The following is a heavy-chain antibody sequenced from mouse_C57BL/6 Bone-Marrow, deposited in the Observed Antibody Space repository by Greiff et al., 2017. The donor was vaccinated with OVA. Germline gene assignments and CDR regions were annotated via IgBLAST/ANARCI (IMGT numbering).Heavy chain of an antibody. CDR3: TTKPFYYYGSSGGFDY. D-gene: IGHD1-1*01. CDR2: IYPGNSDT. CDR1: GYTFTSYW. V-gene: IGHV1-5*01. J-gene: IGHJ2*01. Sequence: VQLQQSGTVLARPGASVKMSCKTSGYTFTSYWMHWVKQRPGQGLEWIGAIYPGNSDTSYNQKFQGKAKLTAVTSASTAYMELSSLTTEDSAVYYCTTKPFYYYGSSGGFDYWGQGTTLTVSS.